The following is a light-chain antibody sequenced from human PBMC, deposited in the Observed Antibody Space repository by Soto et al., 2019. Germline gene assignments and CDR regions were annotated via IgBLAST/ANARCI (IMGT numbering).Light chain of an antibody. J-gene: IGLJ1*01. Sequence: QSALTQPASVSGPPGQSITTSCTGPSSNIGGYYYVSWYQHHPGKAPKLLIYQVTNRPSGVSNRFSGSKSGNTASLTISGLQADDEADYYCTSYSSSDIFYVFGTGTKLTVL. CDR3: TSYSSSDIFYV. V-gene: IGLV2-14*01. CDR2: QVT. CDR1: SSNIGGYYY.